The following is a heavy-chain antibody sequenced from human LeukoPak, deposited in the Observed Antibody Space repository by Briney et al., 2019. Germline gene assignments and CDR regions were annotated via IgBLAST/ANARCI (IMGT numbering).Heavy chain of an antibody. J-gene: IGHJ5*02. Sequence: KTSETLSLTCAVYGGSFSGYYWSWIRRPPGKGLEWIGEINHSGSTNYNPSLKSRVTISVDTSKNQFSLKLSSVTAADTAVYYCARGIVGATWFDPWGQGTLVTVSS. CDR1: GGSFSGYY. CDR2: INHSGST. V-gene: IGHV4-34*01. D-gene: IGHD1-26*01. CDR3: ARGIVGATWFDP.